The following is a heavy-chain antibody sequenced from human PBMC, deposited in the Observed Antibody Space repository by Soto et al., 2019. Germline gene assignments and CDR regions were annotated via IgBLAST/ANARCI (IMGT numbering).Heavy chain of an antibody. D-gene: IGHD3-22*01. CDR2: IIPIFGTA. CDR3: ARSVYYDSSGYYYFDY. CDR1: GGGLGSSA. Sequence: SVKVTCEESGGGLGSSAISWVRQAQGKGLEWMGGIIPIFGTANSAQKFQGRVTITADESTSTAYMELSSLRSEDTAVYYCARSVYYDSSGYYYFDYWGQGTLVTLSS. J-gene: IGHJ4*02. V-gene: IGHV1-69*01.